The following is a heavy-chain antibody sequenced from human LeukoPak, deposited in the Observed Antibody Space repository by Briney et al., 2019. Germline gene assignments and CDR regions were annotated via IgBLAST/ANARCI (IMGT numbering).Heavy chain of an antibody. CDR2: ITPIFGTT. J-gene: IGHJ4*02. CDR1: GYTFTSYF. Sequence: SVKVSCKASGYTFTSYFLHWVRQAPGQGLEWMGGITPIFGTTKYAQKFQGRVTITAVESMSTAYMELSSLRSEDTAVYYCARGWLAETTVVTPYNYWGQGTLVTVSS. CDR3: ARGWLAETTVVTPYNY. V-gene: IGHV1-69*13. D-gene: IGHD4-23*01.